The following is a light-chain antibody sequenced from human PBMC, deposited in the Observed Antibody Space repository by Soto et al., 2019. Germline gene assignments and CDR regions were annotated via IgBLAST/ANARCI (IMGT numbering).Light chain of an antibody. Sequence: EIVMTQSPATLSVSPGERATLSCRASQSVSSNLAWYQQKPGQAPRLLIYRASTRATGIPARFSGSGSGTEFTLTISSLQSEDFAVHYCQQYNNWPRTFGQGTKVEIK. V-gene: IGKV3-15*01. CDR2: RAS. CDR1: QSVSSN. J-gene: IGKJ1*01. CDR3: QQYNNWPRT.